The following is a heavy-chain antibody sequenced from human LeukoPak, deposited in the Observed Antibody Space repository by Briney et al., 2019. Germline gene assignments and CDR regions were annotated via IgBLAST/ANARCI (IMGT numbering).Heavy chain of an antibody. V-gene: IGHV4-4*08. CDR3: AGRIVRGVIINRPAGF. J-gene: IGHJ4*02. Sequence: PSETLSLTCTVSGGSITSHYWNWIRQPPGKGLEWIGYIHNNGGTNNSPSLKSRVTISVDRSKNQFSLKLSSVTAADTAVYYCAGRIVRGVIINRPAGFWGQGTLVTVSS. CDR1: GGSITSHY. CDR2: IHNNGGT. D-gene: IGHD3-10*01.